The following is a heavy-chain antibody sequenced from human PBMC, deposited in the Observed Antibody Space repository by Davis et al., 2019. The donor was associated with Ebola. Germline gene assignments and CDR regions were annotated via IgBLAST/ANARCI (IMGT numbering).Heavy chain of an antibody. J-gene: IGHJ6*02. D-gene: IGHD3-16*01. V-gene: IGHV4-4*02. CDR2: IYHSGSI. Sequence: MPSETLSLTCAVSGDSVSSGNWWSWVRQPPGKGLEWIGEIYHSGSINYNPSLKSRVTISVDKSNNQLSLKLRSVTAADTAVYYCARDHGGGRMDVWGQGTTVTVSS. CDR1: GDSVSSGNW. CDR3: ARDHGGGRMDV.